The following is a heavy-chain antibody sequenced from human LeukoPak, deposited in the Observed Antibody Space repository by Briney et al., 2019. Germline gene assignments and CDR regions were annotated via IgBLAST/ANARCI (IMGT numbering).Heavy chain of an antibody. J-gene: IGHJ4*02. Sequence: SETLSLTCAVYGGSFSGYYWSWIRPPPGKGLEWIGEINHSGSTNYNPSLKSRVTISVDTSKNQFSLKLSSVTAADTAVYYCARVRGKTARKYYFDYWGQGTLVTVSS. D-gene: IGHD2-21*02. CDR3: ARVRGKTARKYYFDY. CDR1: GGSFSGYY. V-gene: IGHV4-34*01. CDR2: INHSGST.